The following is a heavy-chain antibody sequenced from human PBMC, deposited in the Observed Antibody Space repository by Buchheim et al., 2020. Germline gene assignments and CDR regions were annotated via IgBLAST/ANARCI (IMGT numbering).Heavy chain of an antibody. J-gene: IGHJ4*02. D-gene: IGHD3-22*01. CDR2: ISSSSSYT. CDR1: GFTFSDYY. CDR3: ARDDSSGPFDY. V-gene: IGHV3-11*06. Sequence: QVQLVESGGGLVKPGGSLRLSCAASGFTFSDYYMSWIRQAPGKGLEWVSYISSSSSYTNYADSVKGRLPHYRDNAKTSLYLQMNSLRAEDTAVYYCARDDSSGPFDYWGQGTL.